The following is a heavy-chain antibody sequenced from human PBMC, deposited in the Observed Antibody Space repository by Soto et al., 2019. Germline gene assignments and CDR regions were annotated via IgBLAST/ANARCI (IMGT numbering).Heavy chain of an antibody. CDR2: IIPIFRTP. Sequence: QVQLVQSGAEVLQPGSSVKVSCKASGDTFDTFAISWVRQAPGQGLEWMGGIIPIFRTPDYAQKFQGRVTITADVSTSTASMELSSLRSEDTAVYYCARDKDREQLGGNYYYALDVWGQGTTVSVSS. CDR3: ARDKDREQLGGNYYYALDV. CDR1: GDTFDTFA. J-gene: IGHJ6*02. V-gene: IGHV1-69*12. D-gene: IGHD1-1*01.